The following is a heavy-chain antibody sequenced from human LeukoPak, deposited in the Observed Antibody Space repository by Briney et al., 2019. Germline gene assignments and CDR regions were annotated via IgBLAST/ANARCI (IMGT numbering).Heavy chain of an antibody. J-gene: IGHJ4*02. CDR1: GFTFSSYW. CDR2: IKQDGSEK. V-gene: IGHV3-7*03. CDR3: AKESHLGRGNYFDY. Sequence: GGSLRLSCAASGFTFSSYWMSRVRQAPGKGLEWVANIKQDGSEKYYVDSVKGRFTISRDNAKNTLYLQMKSLRAEDTAVYYCAKESHLGRGNYFDYWGQGTLVTVSS.